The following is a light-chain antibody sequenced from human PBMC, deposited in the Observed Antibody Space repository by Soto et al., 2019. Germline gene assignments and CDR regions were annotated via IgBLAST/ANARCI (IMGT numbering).Light chain of an antibody. CDR3: SSYTNSDSYA. CDR2: EVS. V-gene: IGLV2-14*01. J-gene: IGLJ1*01. CDR1: TSDVGGNNF. Sequence: QSVLTQPASVSGSPGQSITISCTGTTSDVGGNNFVSWYQQHPGRAPKLIIYEVSNRPSGISNRFSGSKSGNTASLTISGLQAEDAADYYCSSYTNSDSYAFGTGTKVTVL.